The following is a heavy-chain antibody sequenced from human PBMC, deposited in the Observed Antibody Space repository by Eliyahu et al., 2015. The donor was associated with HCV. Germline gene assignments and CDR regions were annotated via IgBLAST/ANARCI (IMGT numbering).Heavy chain of an antibody. J-gene: IGHJ4*02. V-gene: IGHV3-23*01. CDR1: GFTFTSYT. Sequence: EVQLLESGGGLVQPGRSLRLSCAASGFTFTSYTMSWVRQAPGKGLEWISAIANDNSVYSADSVKGRFTISRDTSKNTLYLQMSSLRVDDTAVYYCAKGSRSGWPYYFDYWGQGTPVTVSS. D-gene: IGHD6-19*01. CDR3: AKGSRSGWPYYFDY. CDR2: IANDNSV.